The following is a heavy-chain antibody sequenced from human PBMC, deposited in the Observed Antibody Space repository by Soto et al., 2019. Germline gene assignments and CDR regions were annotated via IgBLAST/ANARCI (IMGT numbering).Heavy chain of an antibody. CDR3: AKDPAPAYYDILTGYYNDAFDI. D-gene: IGHD3-9*01. J-gene: IGHJ3*02. CDR2: ISGSGGST. Sequence: GGSLRLSCAASGFTFSSYAMSWVRQAPGKGLEWVSAISGSGGSTYYADSVKGRFTISRDNSKNTLYLQMNSLRAEDTAVYYCAKDPAPAYYDILTGYYNDAFDIWGQGTMVTVSS. CDR1: GFTFSSYA. V-gene: IGHV3-23*01.